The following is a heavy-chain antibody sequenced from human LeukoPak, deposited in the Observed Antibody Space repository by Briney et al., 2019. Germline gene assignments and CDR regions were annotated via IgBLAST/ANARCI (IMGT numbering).Heavy chain of an antibody. CDR3: ARTRDPPTYYYFYMDV. CDR2: VSTSSSTR. Sequence: GGALRLSCAASGFTLNNYSMNWVRQAPGKGLEWVSYVSTSSSTRYYADSVKGRFTISRDNAMNSLYLQMNSLRAEDTAVYYCARTRDPPTYYYFYMDVWGKGTTVTVSS. D-gene: IGHD1-1*01. V-gene: IGHV3-48*04. CDR1: GFTLNNYS. J-gene: IGHJ6*03.